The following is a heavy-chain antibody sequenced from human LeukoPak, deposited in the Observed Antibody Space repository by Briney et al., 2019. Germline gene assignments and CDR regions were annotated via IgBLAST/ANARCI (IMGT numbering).Heavy chain of an antibody. J-gene: IGHJ6*03. CDR3: TRDYDFWSGYPTPGDYYYYMDV. CDR1: GFTFSSYS. CDR2: IGTSSSTI. V-gene: IGHV3-48*04. D-gene: IGHD3-3*01. Sequence: GGSLRLSCAASGFTFSSYSMNWVRQAPGKGLEWVSYIGTSSSTIYYADSVKGRFTISRDNAKNSLYLQMNSLRAEDTAVYYCTRDYDFWSGYPTPGDYYYYMDVWGKGTTVTVSS.